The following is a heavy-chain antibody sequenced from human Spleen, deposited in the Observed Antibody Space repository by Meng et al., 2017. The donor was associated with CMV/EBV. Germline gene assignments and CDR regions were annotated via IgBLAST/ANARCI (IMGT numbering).Heavy chain of an antibody. CDR2: IGVGDDDS. Sequence: GGSLRLSCAASGFTFSAFAMSWVRHAPGRGLEWVSGIGVGDDDSYYADSVKGRFTMSRDKLKNMVSLQMDGLRVEDTAVYYCAKYQLPSGRISGGPFDFWGQGTLVTVSS. CDR1: GFTFSAFA. V-gene: IGHV3-23*01. J-gene: IGHJ4*02. D-gene: IGHD2-2*01. CDR3: AKYQLPSGRISGGPFDF.